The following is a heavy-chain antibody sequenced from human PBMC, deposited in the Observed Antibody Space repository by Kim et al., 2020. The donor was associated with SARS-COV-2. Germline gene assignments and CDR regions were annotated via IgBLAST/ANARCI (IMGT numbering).Heavy chain of an antibody. CDR1: GGSISSGGYY. J-gene: IGHJ4*01. V-gene: IGHV4-31*03. CDR3: ARDTLRPYYYGSGSSVR. D-gene: IGHD3-10*01. CDR2: IYYSGST. Sequence: SETLSLTCTVSGGSISSGGYYWSWIRQHPGKGLEWIGYIYYSGSTYYNTSIKSRVTISVDTSKNQFSMKLSSVTAADTAVYYCARDTLRPYYYGSGSSVRWGHGPLVTVSS.